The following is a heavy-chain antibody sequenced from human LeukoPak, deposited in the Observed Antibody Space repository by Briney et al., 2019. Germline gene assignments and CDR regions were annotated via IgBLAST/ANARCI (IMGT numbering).Heavy chain of an antibody. Sequence: GGSLRLSCAASGFTFSSYAMSWVRQAPGKGLEWISAISGSGGSTYYADSVKGRFTISRDNSKNTLYLQMNSLRAEDTAVYYCATRGIYSGYDYFDYWGQGTLVTVSS. D-gene: IGHD5-12*01. CDR1: GFTFSSYA. CDR2: ISGSGGST. J-gene: IGHJ4*02. CDR3: ATRGIYSGYDYFDY. V-gene: IGHV3-23*01.